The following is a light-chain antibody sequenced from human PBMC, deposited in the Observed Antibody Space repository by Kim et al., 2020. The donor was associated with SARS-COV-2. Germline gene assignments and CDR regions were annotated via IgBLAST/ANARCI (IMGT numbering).Light chain of an antibody. J-gene: IGKJ5*01. V-gene: IGKV1-39*01. CDR3: HQTISTPIT. CDR1: HKISTY. CDR2: AAS. Sequence: DVQMTQSPSSLSASVGDRVTITCRATHKISTYVNWYQQKPTKAPKLLIYAASTLQTGVPSRFSGSASGTDFTLTISSLQPEDVATYYCHQTISTPITFGQGTRREIK.